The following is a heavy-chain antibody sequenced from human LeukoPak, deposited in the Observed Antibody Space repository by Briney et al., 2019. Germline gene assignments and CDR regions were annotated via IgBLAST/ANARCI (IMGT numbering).Heavy chain of an antibody. CDR2: INPNSGGI. CDR1: GYTFTGYY. J-gene: IGHJ3*02. Sequence: ASVKVSCKASGYTFTGYYMHWVQQAPGQGLEWMGWINPNSGGINYAQKFQGRVTMTRDTSISTAYMELSRLRSDDTAVYYCARDQGQWLVENAFDIWGQGTMVTVSS. CDR3: ARDQGQWLVENAFDI. D-gene: IGHD6-19*01. V-gene: IGHV1-2*02.